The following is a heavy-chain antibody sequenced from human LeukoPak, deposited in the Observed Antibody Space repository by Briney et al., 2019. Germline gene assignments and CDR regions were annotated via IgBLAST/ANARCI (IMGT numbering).Heavy chain of an antibody. CDR1: GGSISSYY. D-gene: IGHD6-6*01. CDR3: ARVQHSSGYYFDY. CDR2: IYYSGST. Sequence: SETLSLTXTVSGGSISSYYWSWIRQPPGKGLEWIGYIYYSGSTNYNPSLKSRVTISVDTSKNQFSLKLSSVTAADTAVYCCARVQHSSGYYFDYWGQGTLVTVSS. J-gene: IGHJ4*02. V-gene: IGHV4-59*01.